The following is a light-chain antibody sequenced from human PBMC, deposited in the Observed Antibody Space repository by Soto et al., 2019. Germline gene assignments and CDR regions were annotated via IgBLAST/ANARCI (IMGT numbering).Light chain of an antibody. Sequence: QSVLAQPASVSGSPGQSITISCTGTTSDVGNYDLVSWYQQHPGKALRLMIYEVSKRPSGVSNRFSGSKSGNTASLTISGLQAEDEADYYCCSYAGSSPFHVFGTGTKVTVL. CDR2: EVS. CDR1: TSDVGNYDL. CDR3: CSYAGSSPFHV. V-gene: IGLV2-23*02. J-gene: IGLJ1*01.